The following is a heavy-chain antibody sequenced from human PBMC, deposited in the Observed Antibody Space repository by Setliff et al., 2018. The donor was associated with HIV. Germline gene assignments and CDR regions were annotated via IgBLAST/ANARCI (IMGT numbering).Heavy chain of an antibody. V-gene: IGHV4-34*01. CDR2: IHHTGST. CDR3: AREDNSGYVDY. Sequence: SETLSLTCAVYGVSFSDYYWTWIRQPPGRGLEWIGEIHHTGSTNYNPSLKSRGTISVDTSKKHFPLKLSSVTAADTAIYYCAREDNSGYVDYWGQGTLVTVSS. CDR1: GVSFSDYY. J-gene: IGHJ4*02. D-gene: IGHD1-1*01.